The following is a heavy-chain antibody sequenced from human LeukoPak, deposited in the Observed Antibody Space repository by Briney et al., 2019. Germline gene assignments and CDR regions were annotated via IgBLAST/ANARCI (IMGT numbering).Heavy chain of an antibody. J-gene: IGHJ4*02. CDR2: INHSGST. V-gene: IGHV4-34*01. Sequence: SETLSLTCAVYGGSFSGYYWSWIRQPPGKGLEWIGEINHSGSTNYNPSLKSRVTISVDTSKNQFSLKLSSVTAADTAVYYCARFDILIGYDYWGQGTLVTVSS. D-gene: IGHD3-9*01. CDR3: ARFDILIGYDY. CDR1: GGSFSGYY.